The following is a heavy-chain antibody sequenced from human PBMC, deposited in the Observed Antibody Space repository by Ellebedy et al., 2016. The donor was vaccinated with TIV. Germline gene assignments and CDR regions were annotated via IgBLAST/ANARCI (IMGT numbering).Heavy chain of an antibody. CDR1: GFTFSDYN. V-gene: IGHV3-21*01. CDR2: ISRHSDYI. D-gene: IGHD5-24*01. CDR3: ARGIYVNNWYYYDY. J-gene: IGHJ4*02. Sequence: GESLKISXAASGFTFSDYNINWVRQAPGKGLEWVSSISRHSDYIYYADSVKGRFTISRDNANNSLYLQMDGLRPEDTAVYYCARGIYVNNWYYYDYWGQGILVTVSS.